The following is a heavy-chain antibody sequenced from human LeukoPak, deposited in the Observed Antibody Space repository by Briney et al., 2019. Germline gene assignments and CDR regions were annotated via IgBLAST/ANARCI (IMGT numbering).Heavy chain of an antibody. Sequence: SETLSLTCAVYGGSFSGYYWSWIRQPPGKGLEWLGEINHSGSTNYNPSLQSRVTISVDKSKNHFSLNLSSVTAADTAVYYCASRYVGGSGSYFRLLDQWGQGTLVTVSS. V-gene: IGHV4-34*01. CDR2: INHSGST. CDR1: GGSFSGYY. J-gene: IGHJ4*02. D-gene: IGHD3-10*01. CDR3: ASRYVGGSGSYFRLLDQ.